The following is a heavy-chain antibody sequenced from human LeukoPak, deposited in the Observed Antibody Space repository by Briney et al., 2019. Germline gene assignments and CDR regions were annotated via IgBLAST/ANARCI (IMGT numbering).Heavy chain of an antibody. J-gene: IGHJ5*02. V-gene: IGHV1-46*01. Sequence: GASVKVSCKASGYTFTSYYMHWVRQAPGQGLEWMGLINPSGGSTSYAQKFQGRVTMTRDTSTSTVYMELSSLRSEDTAVYYCARDRTPRIQLWLPYNWFDPWGQETLVTVSS. CDR2: INPSGGST. CDR1: GYTFTSYY. CDR3: ARDRTPRIQLWLPYNWFDP. D-gene: IGHD5-18*01.